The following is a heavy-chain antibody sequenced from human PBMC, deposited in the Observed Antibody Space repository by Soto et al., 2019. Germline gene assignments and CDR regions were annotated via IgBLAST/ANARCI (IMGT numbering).Heavy chain of an antibody. V-gene: IGHV4-39*01. Sequence: TSETLSLTCAVSGGSISSSNYWGWFRQPPGKGLEWIGSIYYSGSTYYNPSLKSRVTISVDTSKNQFSLKLTSVTATDTALYYCARHLYVVAAPPDYWGQGALVTVSS. CDR2: IYYSGST. D-gene: IGHD2-15*01. CDR1: GGSISSSNY. CDR3: ARHLYVVAAPPDY. J-gene: IGHJ4*02.